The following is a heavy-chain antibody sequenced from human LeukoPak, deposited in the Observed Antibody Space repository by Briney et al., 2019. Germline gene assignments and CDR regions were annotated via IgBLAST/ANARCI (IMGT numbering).Heavy chain of an antibody. J-gene: IGHJ4*02. CDR1: GVTFSSYW. V-gene: IGHV3-21*01. CDR3: ARCSGVFGSSGY. Sequence: PGGSLRLSCAASGVTFSSYWMHWVRQAPGKGLVWVSTISSGTGSYIYYADSVRGRFTISRDNAKNSLYLQMNSLRAEDTAVYYCARCSGVFGSSGYWGQGTLVTVSS. D-gene: IGHD6-6*01. CDR2: ISSGTGSYI.